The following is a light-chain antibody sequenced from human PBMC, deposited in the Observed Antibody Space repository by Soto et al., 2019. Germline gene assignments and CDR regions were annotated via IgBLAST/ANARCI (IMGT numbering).Light chain of an antibody. V-gene: IGLV2-14*03. CDR3: SSYTSSSTYV. J-gene: IGLJ1*01. Sequence: LTQPASVSGSPGQSITISCTGTSSDIGGYNYVSWYQQHPGKAPKPMIYDVSNRPSGVSNRFSGSKSGNTASLTISGLQADVEADYSCSSYTSSSTYVFGTGTKVTVL. CDR2: DVS. CDR1: SSDIGGYNY.